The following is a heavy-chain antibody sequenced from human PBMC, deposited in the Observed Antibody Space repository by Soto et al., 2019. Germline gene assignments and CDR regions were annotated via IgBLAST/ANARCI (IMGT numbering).Heavy chain of an antibody. J-gene: IGHJ6*02. Sequence: QVQLVQSGAEVKKPGSSVKVSCKASGGTFSSYTISWVRQAPGQGLEWMGRIIPILGIANYAQKFQGRVTSTADKSTSTAYMGLSSLRSEDTAVYYCAREVGYDYYYGMDVWGQGTTVTVSS. CDR1: GGTFSSYT. CDR2: IIPILGIA. D-gene: IGHD1-26*01. CDR3: AREVGYDYYYGMDV. V-gene: IGHV1-69*08.